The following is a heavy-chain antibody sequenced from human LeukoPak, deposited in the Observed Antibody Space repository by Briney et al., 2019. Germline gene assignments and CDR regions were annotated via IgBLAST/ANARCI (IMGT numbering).Heavy chain of an antibody. D-gene: IGHD2-15*01. CDR3: ARGPDIVVVVAATPNWFDH. Sequence: SETLSLICAVYGGSFSGYYWSWIRQPPGKGLEWSREINHSGSTNYNPSLKSRVTISVDTSKNQFSLKLSSVTAADTAVYYCARGPDIVVVVAATPNWFDHWGQGTLVTVSS. V-gene: IGHV4-34*01. CDR1: GGSFSGYY. CDR2: INHSGST. J-gene: IGHJ5*02.